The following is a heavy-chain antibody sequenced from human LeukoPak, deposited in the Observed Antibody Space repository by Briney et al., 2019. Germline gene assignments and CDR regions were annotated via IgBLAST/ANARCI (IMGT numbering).Heavy chain of an antibody. CDR3: ARVHLGLAARNWFGP. D-gene: IGHD6-6*01. J-gene: IGHJ5*02. CDR2: VHHAGDT. Sequence: SETLSLTCTVSSYSISDGYYWAWIRQPPGKGLEWIGNVHHAGDTYYTPSLKSRVTISVDTSKNQFSLMLSSVTAADTAVYYCARVHLGLAARNWFGPWGQGTLVTVSS. V-gene: IGHV4-38-2*02. CDR1: SYSISDGYY.